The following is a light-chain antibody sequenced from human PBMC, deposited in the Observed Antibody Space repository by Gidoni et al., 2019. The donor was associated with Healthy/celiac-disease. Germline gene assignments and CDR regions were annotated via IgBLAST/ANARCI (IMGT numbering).Light chain of an antibody. CDR3: QSADSSGTYVV. J-gene: IGLJ2*01. V-gene: IGLV3-25*03. Sequence: SYELTPPPSVSVSPGQTARITCSGDALPKHYAYWYQQKPGQAPVLVIYKDSERPSGIPERFSGSSSGTTVTLTISGVQAEDEADYYCQSADSSGTYVVFGGGTKLXV. CDR2: KDS. CDR1: ALPKHY.